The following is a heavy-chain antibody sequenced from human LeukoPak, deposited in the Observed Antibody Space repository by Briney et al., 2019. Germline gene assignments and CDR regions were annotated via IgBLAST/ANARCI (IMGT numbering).Heavy chain of an antibody. J-gene: IGHJ4*02. V-gene: IGHV4-39*01. D-gene: IGHD3-22*01. CDR1: GGFIGSSSFY. CDR2: LPYSGST. CDR3: ASSTSYYYDTSGYFEY. Sequence: PSQTLSLTCTVSGGFIGSSSFYWAWIRQTPGKGLEWIGSLPYSGSTYYKSSLKSQVTLSVDAAKNQFSLNLTSVTAADTALFYCASSTSYYYDTSGYFEYWGQGILVSDSS.